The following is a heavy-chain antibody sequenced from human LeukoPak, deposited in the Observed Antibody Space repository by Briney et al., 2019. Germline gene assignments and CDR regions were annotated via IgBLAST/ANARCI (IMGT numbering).Heavy chain of an antibody. CDR1: GYTFTSYG. CDR2: NSAYNGNK. V-gene: IGHV1-18*01. D-gene: IGHD6-6*01. J-gene: IGHJ5*02. Sequence: VASVKVSCKASGYTFTSYGISWVRQAPGQGLEWMGWNSAYNGNKNYAQKLQGRVTMTTDTSTSTAYMELRSLRSDDTAVYYCASGIAARPRWFDPWGQGTLVTVFS. CDR3: ASGIAARPRWFDP.